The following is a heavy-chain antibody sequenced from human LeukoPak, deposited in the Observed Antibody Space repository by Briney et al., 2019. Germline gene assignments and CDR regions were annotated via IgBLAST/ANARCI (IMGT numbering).Heavy chain of an antibody. CDR1: GFTFSSYA. V-gene: IGHV3-23*01. Sequence: GGSLRLSCAASGFTFSSYAMSWVRQAPGKGLEWVSAISGSGGSTYYADSVKGRFTISRDNSKNTLYLQMNSLRAEDTAVYYCAKGGGPGECQLLRKGYYYGMDVWGQGTTVTVSS. D-gene: IGHD2-2*01. J-gene: IGHJ6*02. CDR2: ISGSGGST. CDR3: AKGGGPGECQLLRKGYYYGMDV.